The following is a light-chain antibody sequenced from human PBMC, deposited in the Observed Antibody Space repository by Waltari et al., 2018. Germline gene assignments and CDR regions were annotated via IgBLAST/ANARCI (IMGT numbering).Light chain of an antibody. Sequence: QTVVTQEPLLSVSPGGTVTLTCGLNSGSVSTSYYPSWYQQTPGQAPPTLIYSPNTRSSGVPDRFSGSILRNKAALTITGAQADDESDYYCVLYMGSGIWVFGGGTKLTVL. CDR2: SPN. V-gene: IGLV8-61*01. CDR1: SGSVSTSYY. CDR3: VLYMGSGIWV. J-gene: IGLJ3*02.